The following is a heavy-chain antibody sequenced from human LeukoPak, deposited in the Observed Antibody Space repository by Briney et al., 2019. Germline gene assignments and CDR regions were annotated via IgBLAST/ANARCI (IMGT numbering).Heavy chain of an antibody. V-gene: IGHV3-33*01. CDR3: ARGPYYGSGTLNY. Sequence: QSGGSLRLSCAGSGFTFSSYGMHWVRQAPGRGLEWVAVIWSDGSNKYYADSVKGRFTISRDNSKNTLYLQMNGLRAEDTAVYYCARGPYYGSGTLNYWGQGTLVTVSS. CDR1: GFTFSSYG. D-gene: IGHD3-10*01. J-gene: IGHJ4*02. CDR2: IWSDGSNK.